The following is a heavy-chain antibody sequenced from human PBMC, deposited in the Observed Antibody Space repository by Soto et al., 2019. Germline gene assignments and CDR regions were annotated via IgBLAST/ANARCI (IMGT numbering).Heavy chain of an antibody. D-gene: IGHD4-17*01. V-gene: IGHV4-59*01. CDR3: ARGSRAYGDLDI. Sequence: PXETLSLTCTVSGGSISSYYWSWMRQPPGKGLEWIGYIYYSGSTNYNPSLKSRVTISVDTSKNQFSLKLSSVTAADTAVYYCARGSRAYGDLDIWGQGTMVTVPS. CDR1: GGSISSYY. J-gene: IGHJ3*02. CDR2: IYYSGST.